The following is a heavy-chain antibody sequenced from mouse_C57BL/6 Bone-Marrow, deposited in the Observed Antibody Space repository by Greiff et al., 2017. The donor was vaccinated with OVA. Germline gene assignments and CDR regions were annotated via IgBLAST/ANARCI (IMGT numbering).Heavy chain of an antibody. CDR3: ARVMGY. J-gene: IGHJ2*01. CDR2: INPSNGGH. V-gene: IGHV1-53*01. CDR1: GYTFTSYW. Sequence: VQLQQPGPELVKPGASVKLSCKASGYTFTSYWMHWVKPRPGQGLEWLGNINPSNGGHTYNEKFTSKATLTVDKSASTAYMQLSSLTSEESAVYYCARVMGYWGQGTTLTVSS.